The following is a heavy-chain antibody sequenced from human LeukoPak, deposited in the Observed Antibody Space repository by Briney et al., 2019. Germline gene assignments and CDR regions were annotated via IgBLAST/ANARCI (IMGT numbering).Heavy chain of an antibody. Sequence: GGSLRLSCAASGFTFSNYWMSWVRQAPEKGLEWVANIKQDGSEKYYVDSVKGRFTISRDNAKNSLYLQMNSLRDEDAAVYHCARASPSGYDYWGQGTLVTVSS. CDR2: IKQDGSEK. V-gene: IGHV3-7*02. D-gene: IGHD3-22*01. CDR1: GFTFSNYW. J-gene: IGHJ4*02. CDR3: ARASPSGYDY.